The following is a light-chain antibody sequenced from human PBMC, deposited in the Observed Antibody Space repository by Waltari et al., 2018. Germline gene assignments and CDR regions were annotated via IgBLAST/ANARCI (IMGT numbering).Light chain of an antibody. V-gene: IGKV4-1*01. J-gene: IGKJ4*01. CDR2: WAS. CDR3: QQYYSTPLT. CDR1: QSLFYNSNNKHY. Sequence: DIVMTQSPDSLAVSLGERATINCMSSQSLFYNSNNKHYLAWYQQKPGQPPKLLIYWASAREAGVPDRFSGSGSGTDFTLTISSLQAEDVAVYYCQQYYSTPLTFGGGTKVEIK.